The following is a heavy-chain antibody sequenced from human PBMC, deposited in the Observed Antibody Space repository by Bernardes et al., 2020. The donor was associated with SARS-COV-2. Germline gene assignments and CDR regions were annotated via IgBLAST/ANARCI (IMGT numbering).Heavy chain of an antibody. CDR2: IYSGGST. CDR1: GFTVSSNY. J-gene: IGHJ5*02. V-gene: IGHV3-66*01. Sequence: GGSLRLSCAASGFTVSSNYMSWVRQAPGKGLEWVSVIYSGGSTYYADSVKGRFTISRDNSKNTLYLQMNSLRAEDTAVYYCARNGLLWFGAIGWFDPWGQGTLVTVSS. D-gene: IGHD3-10*01. CDR3: ARNGLLWFGAIGWFDP.